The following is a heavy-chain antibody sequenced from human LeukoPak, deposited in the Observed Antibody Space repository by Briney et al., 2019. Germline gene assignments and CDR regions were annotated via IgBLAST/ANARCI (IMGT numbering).Heavy chain of an antibody. J-gene: IGHJ4*02. CDR3: AKDPYYYDSSGYYIDY. D-gene: IGHD3-22*01. CDR2: ISGSGGST. Sequence: GSLRLSCAASGFTFSSYAMSWVRQAPGKGLEWVSAISGSGGSTYYADSVKGRFTISRDNSKNTLYLQMNSLRAEDTAVYYCAKDPYYYDSSGYYIDYWGQGTLVTVSS. V-gene: IGHV3-23*01. CDR1: GFTFSSYA.